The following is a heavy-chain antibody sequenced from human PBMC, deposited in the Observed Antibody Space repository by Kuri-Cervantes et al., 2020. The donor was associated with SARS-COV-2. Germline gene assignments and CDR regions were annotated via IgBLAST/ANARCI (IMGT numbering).Heavy chain of an antibody. CDR1: GFTFSSYA. Sequence: GGSLRLSCAASGFTFSSYAMSWVRQAPGKGLEWVSAISGSGGSIYYADSVKGRFTISRDNAKNSLYLQMNSLRAEDTAVYYCARGVVVPAANMGYDAFDIWGQGTMVTVSS. D-gene: IGHD2-2*01. CDR2: ISGSGGSI. CDR3: ARGVVVPAANMGYDAFDI. V-gene: IGHV3-23*01. J-gene: IGHJ3*02.